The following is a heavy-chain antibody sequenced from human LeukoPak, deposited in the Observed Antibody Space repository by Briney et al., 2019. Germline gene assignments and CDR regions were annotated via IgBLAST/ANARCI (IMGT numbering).Heavy chain of an antibody. J-gene: IGHJ4*02. Sequence: GGSLRLSCAASGFTFSSYSMDWVRQAPGKGLEWVSSISSSSSYIYYADSMKGRFTISRDNAKNSLYLQMNSLRAEDTAVYYCARHPSGDSSGFDYWGQGTLVTVSS. CDR3: ARHPSGDSSGFDY. CDR1: GFTFSSYS. CDR2: ISSSSSYI. D-gene: IGHD3-22*01. V-gene: IGHV3-21*01.